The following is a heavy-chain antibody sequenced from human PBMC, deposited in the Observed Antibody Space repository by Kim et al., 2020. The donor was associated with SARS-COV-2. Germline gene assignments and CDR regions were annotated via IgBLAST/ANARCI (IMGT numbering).Heavy chain of an antibody. CDR3: ARSRGHYNVLTVYYSVSNDASDI. Sequence: ASVKVSCKASGYTFTTYYIHWVRQAPGQGLEWMGIINPSDSSTSYAQKFQGRVTMTRNTSASTLYMELSSLRSDDKAVYYCARSRGHYNVLTVYYSVSNDASDIWGQGTMVTVSS. J-gene: IGHJ3*02. V-gene: IGHV1-46*01. CDR1: GYTFTTYY. CDR2: INPSDSST. D-gene: IGHD3-9*01.